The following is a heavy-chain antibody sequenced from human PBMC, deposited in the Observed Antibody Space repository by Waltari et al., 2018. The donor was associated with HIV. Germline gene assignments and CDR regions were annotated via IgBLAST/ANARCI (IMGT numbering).Heavy chain of an antibody. CDR2: ISGSGSRI. CDR1: GFTFSSYA. CDR3: AKGRYCTNGVCPFYFDY. V-gene: IGHV3-23*01. D-gene: IGHD2-8*01. Sequence: EVQLLESGGGLVQPGGSLRLSCAASGFTFSSYAMSWVRQAPGKGLEWVSAISGSGSRIFYADSENVRFTITRDNSKNALYLQMNSLIAEDTAVYYCAKGRYCTNGVCPFYFDYWGQGTLVTVSS. J-gene: IGHJ4*02.